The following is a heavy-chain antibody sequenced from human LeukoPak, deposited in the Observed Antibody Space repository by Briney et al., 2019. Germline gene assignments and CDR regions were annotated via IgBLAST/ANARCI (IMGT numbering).Heavy chain of an antibody. CDR2: IRNKGNSYAT. V-gene: IGHV3-73*01. CDR3: TSRSSTFGGVIDLDY. Sequence: GGSLRLSCAASGFTFSGSTIHWVRQTPGKGLEWVGRIRNKGNSYATAYAASVKGRFTISRDDSKNTAYLQMNSLKTEDTAVYYCTSRSSTFGGVIDLDYWGQGTLVTVSS. J-gene: IGHJ4*02. CDR1: GFTFSGST. D-gene: IGHD3-16*02.